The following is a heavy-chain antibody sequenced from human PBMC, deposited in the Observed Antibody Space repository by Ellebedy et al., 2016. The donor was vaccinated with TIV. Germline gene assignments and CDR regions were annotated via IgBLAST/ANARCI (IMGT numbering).Heavy chain of an antibody. V-gene: IGHV4-59*01. J-gene: IGHJ4*02. CDR2: IYYSGST. Sequence: MPSETLSLTCTVCGASISSYYWSWIRQPPGKGLEWIGYIYYSGSTNYNPSLKSRVTISVDTSKNQFSLKLSSVTAADTAVYYCARAQHYDYGGSSFDYWGQGTLVTVSS. D-gene: IGHD4-23*01. CDR3: ARAQHYDYGGSSFDY. CDR1: GASISSYY.